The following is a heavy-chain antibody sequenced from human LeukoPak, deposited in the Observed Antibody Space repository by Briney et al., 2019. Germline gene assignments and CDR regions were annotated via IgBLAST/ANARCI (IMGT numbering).Heavy chain of an antibody. CDR1: GYTLTELS. CDR3: ATDFGPRGAFGI. J-gene: IGHJ3*02. V-gene: IGHV1-24*01. D-gene: IGHD3-3*01. Sequence: ASVKVSCKVSGYTLTELSMHWVRQAPGKGLEWMGGFDPEDGETIYAQKFQGRVTMTEDTSTDTAYMELSSLRSEDTAVYYCATDFGPRGAFGIWGQGTMVTVSS. CDR2: FDPEDGET.